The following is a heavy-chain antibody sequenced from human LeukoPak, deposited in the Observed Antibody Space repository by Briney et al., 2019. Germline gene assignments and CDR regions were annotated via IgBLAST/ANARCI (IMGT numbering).Heavy chain of an antibody. CDR3: ARVGYDSSGFPTYYYGLDV. CDR1: GGSISSGDFY. CDR2: IYYSGST. Sequence: SETLSLTCTVSGGSISSGDFYWSWIRQPPGRGLEWIGYIYYSGSTYYTPSLKSRVTISVDTSKNQFSLKLSSVTAADTAVYYCARVGYDSSGFPTYYYGLDVWGQGTTVTVSS. V-gene: IGHV4-30-4*01. J-gene: IGHJ6*02. D-gene: IGHD3-22*01.